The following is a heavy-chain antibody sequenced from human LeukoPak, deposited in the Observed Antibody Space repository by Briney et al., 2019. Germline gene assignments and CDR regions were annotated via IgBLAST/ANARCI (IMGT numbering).Heavy chain of an antibody. V-gene: IGHV3-30-3*01. CDR3: ARGNKHAFDI. J-gene: IGHJ3*02. D-gene: IGHD1/OR15-1a*01. Sequence: GGSLRLSCAASGFTFSSYAMHWVRQAPGKGLEWVAVISYDGSNKYYADSVKGRFTISRDNSKNTLYLQMNSLRAEDTAVYHCARGNKHAFDIWGQGTMVTVSS. CDR1: GFTFSSYA. CDR2: ISYDGSNK.